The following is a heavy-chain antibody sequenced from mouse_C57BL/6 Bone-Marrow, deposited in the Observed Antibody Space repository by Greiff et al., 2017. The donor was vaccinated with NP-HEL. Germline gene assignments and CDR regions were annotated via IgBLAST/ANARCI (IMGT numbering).Heavy chain of an antibody. Sequence: DVQLVESEGGLVQPGSSMKLSCTASGFTFSDYYMAWVRQVPEKGLEWVANINYDGSSTYYLDSLKSRFIISRDNAKNILYLQMSSLKSEDTATYYGARDDYGSPFAYWGQGTLVTVSA. CDR3: ARDDYGSPFAY. D-gene: IGHD1-1*01. CDR1: GFTFSDYY. CDR2: INYDGSST. J-gene: IGHJ3*01. V-gene: IGHV5-16*01.